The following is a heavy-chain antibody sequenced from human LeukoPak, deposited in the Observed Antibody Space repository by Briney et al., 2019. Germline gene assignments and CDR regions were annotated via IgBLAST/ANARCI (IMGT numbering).Heavy chain of an antibody. CDR1: GFTFSSYA. CDR3: AKDLGSGSYYNHDWVDYYYGMDV. V-gene: IGHV3-23*01. Sequence: GGSLRLSCAASGFTFSSYAMRWVRQAPGEGLEWVSAISGSGGSTYYADSVKGRFTISGDNSKNTLYLQMNSLRAEDTAVYYCAKDLGSGSYYNHDWVDYYYGMDVWGQGTTVTVSS. D-gene: IGHD3-10*01. J-gene: IGHJ6*02. CDR2: ISGSGGST.